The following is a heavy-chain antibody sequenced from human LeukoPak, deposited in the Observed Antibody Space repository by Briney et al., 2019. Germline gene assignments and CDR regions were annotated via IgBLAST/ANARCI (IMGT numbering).Heavy chain of an antibody. J-gene: IGHJ4*02. Sequence: GGSLRLSCTASGFKFSSFSMSWARQAPGKGVEWLSYISSRSSAIYYADSVKGRFTISRDKAKNSLYLQMDRLRAEDSAIYYCAIVIGIYGDSAYWGQGTLVTVSS. CDR1: GFKFSSFS. D-gene: IGHD3-16*01. CDR2: ISSRSSAI. V-gene: IGHV3-48*01. CDR3: AIVIGIYGDSAY.